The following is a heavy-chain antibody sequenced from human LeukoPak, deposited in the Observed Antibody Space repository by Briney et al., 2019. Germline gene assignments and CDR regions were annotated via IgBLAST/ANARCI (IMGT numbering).Heavy chain of an antibody. J-gene: IGHJ4*02. CDR2: MSYSGST. CDR3: ARVDWGSVDY. CDR1: GGSITTYD. V-gene: IGHV4-59*01. D-gene: IGHD3-9*01. Sequence: PSETLSLTCTVSGGSITTYDWSWSWVRQPPGRGLEWIGYMSYSGSTTYNPSLESRVTIAVDTSENQFSLKLSSVTAADTAVYYCARVDWGSVDYWGQGTLVTVSS.